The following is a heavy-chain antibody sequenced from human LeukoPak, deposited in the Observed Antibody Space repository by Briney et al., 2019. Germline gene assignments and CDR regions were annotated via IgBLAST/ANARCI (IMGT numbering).Heavy chain of an antibody. CDR3: AKMKGLYYYDSAGYSDN. Sequence: PGRSLRLSCAASGFIFRNFAMSWVRQAPGKGLEWVSSISGADGDNIYYADSVKGRFTISRDNSKSTLYLQMNSLSAEDTAVYFCAKMKGLYYYDSAGYSDNWGQGTLVTVSS. J-gene: IGHJ4*02. V-gene: IGHV3-23*01. CDR2: ISGADGDNI. D-gene: IGHD3-22*01. CDR1: GFIFRNFA.